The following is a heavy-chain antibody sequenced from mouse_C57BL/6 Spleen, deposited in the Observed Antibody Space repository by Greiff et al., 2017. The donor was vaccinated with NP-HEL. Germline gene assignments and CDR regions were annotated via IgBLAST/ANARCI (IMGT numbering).Heavy chain of an antibody. CDR1: GFNFTDYY. J-gene: IGHJ4*01. V-gene: IGHV7-3*01. CDR3: ARFSPPTGLKAAMDY. Sequence: EVKLMESGGGLVQPGGSLSLSCAASGFNFTDYYMSWVRQPPGQALEWLGFIRNKANGYTTEYSASVKGRFTISRDNSQSILYLQMNALRAEDSATYYCARFSPPTGLKAAMDYWGQGTSVTVSS. CDR2: IRNKANGYTT.